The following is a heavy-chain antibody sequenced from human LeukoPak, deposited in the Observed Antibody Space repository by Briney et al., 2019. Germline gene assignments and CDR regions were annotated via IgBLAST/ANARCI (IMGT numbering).Heavy chain of an antibody. J-gene: IGHJ4*01. D-gene: IGHD5-12*01. CDR1: GFSFSDSY. CDR3: ARDRRSPHSAYDWGHLDY. Sequence: GGSLRLSLAGSGFSFSDSYMTWIRQAPGKGLEGISNINSNGYTIYYADSVRGRFTISRDNAKSSLYLQMNGLRVEDAAVYYCARDRRSPHSAYDWGHLDYWGHGTLVVVSS. CDR2: INSNGYTI. V-gene: IGHV3-11*01.